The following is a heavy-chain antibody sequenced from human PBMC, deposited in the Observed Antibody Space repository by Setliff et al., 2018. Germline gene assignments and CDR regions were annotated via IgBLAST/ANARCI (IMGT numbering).Heavy chain of an antibody. CDR1: GGSFSGYY. CDR2: INHSGST. V-gene: IGHV4-34*01. Sequence: ETLSLTCAVYGGSFSGYYWSWLRQPPGKGLEWIGEINHSGSTNYNPSLKSRVTISVDTAKNQFSLKLSSVTAADTAVYYCARGWGSGWSKEGAFDIWGQGTMVTVSS. J-gene: IGHJ3*02. CDR3: ARGWGSGWSKEGAFDI. D-gene: IGHD6-19*01.